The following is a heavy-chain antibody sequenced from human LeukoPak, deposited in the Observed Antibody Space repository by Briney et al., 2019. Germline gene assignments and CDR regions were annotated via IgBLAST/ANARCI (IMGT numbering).Heavy chain of an antibody. J-gene: IGHJ3*02. CDR1: GYTFTGYY. CDR2: INPNSGGT. V-gene: IGHV1-2*02. CDR3: ARDHDILTGTDAFDI. D-gene: IGHD3-9*01. Sequence: ASVKVPCKASGYTFTGYYMHWVRQAPGQGLEWMGWINPNSGGTNYAQKLQGRVTMTTDTSTSTAYMELRSLRSDDTAVYYCARDHDILTGTDAFDIWGQGTMVTVSS.